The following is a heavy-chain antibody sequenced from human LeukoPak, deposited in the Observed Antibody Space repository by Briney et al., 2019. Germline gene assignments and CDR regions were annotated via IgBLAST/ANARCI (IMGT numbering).Heavy chain of an antibody. V-gene: IGHV4-39*01. Sequence: SETLSLTCSVSGASISISNYHWGWIRQPPGKGLEWIGSIYHSGSTFYNPSLKSRVTISVDTSKNNFSLKLTSLTVADTAVYYCARHERSVAVAGSFDFWGQGTLVTVSS. D-gene: IGHD6-19*01. CDR2: IYHSGST. CDR1: GASISISNYH. CDR3: ARHERSVAVAGSFDF. J-gene: IGHJ4*02.